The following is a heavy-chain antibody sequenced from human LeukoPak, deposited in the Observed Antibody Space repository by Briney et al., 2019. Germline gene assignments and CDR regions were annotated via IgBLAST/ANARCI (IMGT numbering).Heavy chain of an antibody. J-gene: IGHJ5*02. Sequence: ASMKVSCKASGYPFTGYFIHWVRRAPGQGLEWMGYINPNEGGTNYAQKFQGGVTLTRDTSISTAYMDLTSLRSDDTAIYYCARDTTGGAFNWFDPWGQGTLVTVSS. D-gene: IGHD1-26*01. CDR1: GYPFTGYF. V-gene: IGHV1-2*02. CDR2: INPNEGGT. CDR3: ARDTTGGAFNWFDP.